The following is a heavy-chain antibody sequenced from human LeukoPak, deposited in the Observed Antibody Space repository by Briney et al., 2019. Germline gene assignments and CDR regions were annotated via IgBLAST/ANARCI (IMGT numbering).Heavy chain of an antibody. D-gene: IGHD3-22*01. J-gene: IGHJ6*03. CDR3: ARGPKYYYDSSGYYERRLYYYYYMDV. CDR2: INHSGST. CDR1: GGSFSGYY. Sequence: SETLSLTCAVYGGSFSGYYWSWIRQPPGKGLEWIGEINHSGSTNYNPSLKSRVTISVDTSKNQFFLKLSSVTAADTAVYYCARGPKYYYDSSGYYERRLYYYYYMDVWGKGTTVTVSS. V-gene: IGHV4-34*01.